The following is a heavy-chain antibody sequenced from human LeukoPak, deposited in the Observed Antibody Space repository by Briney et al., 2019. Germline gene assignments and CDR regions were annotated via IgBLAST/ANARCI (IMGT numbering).Heavy chain of an antibody. CDR1: GGSINIYY. CDR2: INHSGST. V-gene: IGHV4-34*01. Sequence: KPSETLSLTCTVAGGSINIYYWSWIRQSAGKGLEWLGEINHSGSTNYNPSLKSRVTISVDTSNNQFSLKLSSVTAADTAVYYCARGGAAMDYWGQGTLVTVSS. CDR3: ARGGAAMDY. D-gene: IGHD2-2*01. J-gene: IGHJ4*02.